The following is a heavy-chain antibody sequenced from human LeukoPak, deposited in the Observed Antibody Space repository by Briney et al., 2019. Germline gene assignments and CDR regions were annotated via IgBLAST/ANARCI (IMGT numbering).Heavy chain of an antibody. J-gene: IGHJ6*02. CDR3: ARGTKNSDYYGMDA. Sequence: GGSLRLSCAASGFIFSSNSMNWVRQAPGKGLEWVSSIGSSSSYIYYADSVKGRFTISRDNAKNSLYLQMSSLTAEDTAVYYCARGTKNSDYYGMDAWGQGTTVTVSS. V-gene: IGHV3-21*01. CDR1: GFIFSSNS. CDR2: IGSSSSYI. D-gene: IGHD1-7*01.